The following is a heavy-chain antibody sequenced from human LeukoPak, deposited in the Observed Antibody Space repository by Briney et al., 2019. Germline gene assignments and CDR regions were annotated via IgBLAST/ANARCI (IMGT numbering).Heavy chain of an antibody. CDR2: IYTSGST. J-gene: IGHJ6*03. CDR1: GGSISSYY. Sequence: SETLSLTCTVSGGSISSYYWSWIRQPAGKGLEWIGRIYTSGSTNYNPSLKSRVTMSVDTSKNQFSLKLSSVTAADTAVYYCARGLLYYDILTGYLDYYMDVWGKGTTVTVSS. CDR3: ARGLLYYDILTGYLDYYMDV. V-gene: IGHV4-4*07. D-gene: IGHD3-9*01.